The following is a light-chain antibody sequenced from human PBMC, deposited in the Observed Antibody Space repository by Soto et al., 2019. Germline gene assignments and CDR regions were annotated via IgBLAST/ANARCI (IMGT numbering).Light chain of an antibody. Sequence: QSALTQPASVSGSPGQSITISCTGTNSDIGAYNYVSWYQQYPGRAPKVIIYDVSKWPSGVPDRFSGSKSGNTASLTISGLQAEDEADYYCCSFAGSFTVFGGGTKLTVL. V-gene: IGLV2-11*01. CDR2: DVS. CDR1: NSDIGAYNY. CDR3: CSFAGSFTV. J-gene: IGLJ3*02.